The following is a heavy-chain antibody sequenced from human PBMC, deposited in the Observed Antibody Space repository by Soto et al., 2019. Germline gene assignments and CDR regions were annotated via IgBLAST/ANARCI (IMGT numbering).Heavy chain of an antibody. CDR3: ARDHSIAAAGAWWLDP. J-gene: IGHJ5*02. Sequence: GASVKVSCKASGYTFTSNYVHWVRRAPGQGLEWMGIIKPSGGSTNYAQKFQGRVTVTRDTSTSTVYMELSSLRSEDTAVYYCARDHSIAAAGAWWLDPWGQGTLVTVSS. V-gene: IGHV1-46*01. D-gene: IGHD6-13*01. CDR2: IKPSGGST. CDR1: GYTFTSNY.